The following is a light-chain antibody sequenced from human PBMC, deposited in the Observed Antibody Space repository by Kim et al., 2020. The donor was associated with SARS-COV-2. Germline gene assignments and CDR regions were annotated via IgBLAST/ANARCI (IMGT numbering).Light chain of an antibody. J-gene: IGKJ1*01. Sequence: SPGDRSNLSCRASQSVVSNYLAWYQQKPGQAPRLLIYGASSRATGIPDRFSGSGSGTDFTLTITRLEPEDFAVYYCQQYSSSPATFGQGTKVEVK. CDR3: QQYSSSPAT. V-gene: IGKV3-20*01. CDR1: QSVVSNY. CDR2: GAS.